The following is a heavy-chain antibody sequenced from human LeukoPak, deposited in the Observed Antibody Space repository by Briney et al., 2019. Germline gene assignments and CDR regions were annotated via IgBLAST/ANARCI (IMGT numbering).Heavy chain of an antibody. CDR3: ARRNVGTGWSFHS. J-gene: IGHJ4*02. V-gene: IGHV3-7*01. D-gene: IGHD2-15*01. Sequence: GGSLRLSCEASRFTFVNYWMSWVRQAPGKGLEWVANIKDDGSQKNYIDSVKGRFTISRDNAKASLFLQMNSLISEDTAVYYCARRNVGTGWSFHSWGQGTLVTVSS. CDR1: RFTFVNYW. CDR2: IKDDGSQK.